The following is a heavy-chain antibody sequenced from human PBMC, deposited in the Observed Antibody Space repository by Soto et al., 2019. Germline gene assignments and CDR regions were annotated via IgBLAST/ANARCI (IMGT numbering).Heavy chain of an antibody. CDR3: ARPYCTSNSCHNLFDS. V-gene: IGHV1-2*02. J-gene: IGHJ5*01. CDR1: GYIFTDCY. Sequence: ASVKVSCKASGYIFTDCYINWVRQAPGQGLEWMGWINPKSGDTDYAQNFQGIVTMTTDTSITTAYMELSRLRSDDTAVYYCARPYCTSNSCHNLFDSWGQGTLVTVSS. CDR2: INPKSGDT. D-gene: IGHD2-2*01.